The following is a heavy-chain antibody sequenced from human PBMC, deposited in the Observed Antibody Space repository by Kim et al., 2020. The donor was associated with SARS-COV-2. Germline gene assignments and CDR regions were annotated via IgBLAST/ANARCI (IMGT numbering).Heavy chain of an antibody. J-gene: IGHJ6*02. Sequence: SETLSLTCTVSGGSISNYYWTWIRQTPGKGLEWIGYMYYSGSTNYNPSLKSRVTISVDTSKNQFSLKLSSMTAADTAVYYCAGQGRGDSGGRDVWGQGTTVTVSS. CDR3: AGQGRGDSGGRDV. CDR2: MYYSGST. D-gene: IGHD3-10*01. V-gene: IGHV4-59*08. CDR1: GGSISNYY.